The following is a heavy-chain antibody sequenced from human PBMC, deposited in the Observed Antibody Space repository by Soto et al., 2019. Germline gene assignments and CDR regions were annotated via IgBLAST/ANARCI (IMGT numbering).Heavy chain of an antibody. V-gene: IGHV1-46*01. CDR1: GYTFTNYH. Sequence: QVQLVQSGADVKKPGASVRVSCKASGYTFTNYHMHWVRQAPGQGLEWMGLIGPNGAIPIYAQKFQGRVTITRDTSTSTVYMELSSLRFEDTAVYYCAREMGGTDYWGQGTRVTVSS. J-gene: IGHJ4*02. CDR3: AREMGGTDY. D-gene: IGHD1-26*01. CDR2: IGPNGAIP.